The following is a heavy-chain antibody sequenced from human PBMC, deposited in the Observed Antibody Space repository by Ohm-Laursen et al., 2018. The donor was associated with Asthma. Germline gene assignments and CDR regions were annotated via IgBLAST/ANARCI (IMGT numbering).Heavy chain of an antibody. CDR1: GFTFSSYA. Sequence: SLRLSCSASGFTFSSYAMHWVRQAPGKGLEWVAVISYDGSNKYYADSVKGRFTISRDNSKNTLYLQMNSLRAEDTAVYYCAGRQGIAAAGTINYWGQGTLVTVSS. D-gene: IGHD6-13*01. CDR3: AGRQGIAAAGTINY. CDR2: ISYDGSNK. V-gene: IGHV3-30-3*01. J-gene: IGHJ4*02.